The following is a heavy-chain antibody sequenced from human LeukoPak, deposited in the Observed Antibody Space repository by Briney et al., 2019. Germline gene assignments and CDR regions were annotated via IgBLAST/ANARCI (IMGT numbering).Heavy chain of an antibody. D-gene: IGHD3-3*01. Sequence: PSETLSLTCTVSGGSISSYYWSWIRQPPGKGLEWIGYIYYSGSTNYNPSLKSRVTISVDTSKNQFSLKLSSVTAADTAVYYCARDAYVLEWVYRPGAFDIWGQGTMVTVSS. V-gene: IGHV4-59*01. J-gene: IGHJ3*02. CDR1: GGSISSYY. CDR3: ARDAYVLEWVYRPGAFDI. CDR2: IYYSGST.